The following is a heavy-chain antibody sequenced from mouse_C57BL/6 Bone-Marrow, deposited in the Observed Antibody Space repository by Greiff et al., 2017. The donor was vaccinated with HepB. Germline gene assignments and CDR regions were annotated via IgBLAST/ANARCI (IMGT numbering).Heavy chain of an antibody. J-gene: IGHJ4*01. Sequence: VKLQESGPGLVQPSQSLSITCTVSGFSLTSYGVHWVRQSPGKGLEWLGVIWSGGSTDYNAAFISRLSISKDNSKSQVFFKMNSLQADETAIYYCARREGAMDYWGQGTSVTVSS. CDR2: IWSGGST. V-gene: IGHV2-2*01. CDR1: GFSLTSYG. CDR3: ARREGAMDY.